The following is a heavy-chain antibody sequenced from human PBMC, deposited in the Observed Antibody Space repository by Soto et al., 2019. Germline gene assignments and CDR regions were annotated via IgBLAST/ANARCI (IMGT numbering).Heavy chain of an antibody. CDR2: MNPNSGNT. Sequence: ASVKVSCKASGYTFTSYDINWVRQATGQGLEWMGWMNPNSGNTGYAQKFQGRVTMTRNTSISTAYMELSSLRSEDTAVYYCARGNVDTAYYGMDVWGQGTTVTVSS. V-gene: IGHV1-8*01. CDR1: GYTFTSYD. CDR3: ARGNVDTAYYGMDV. D-gene: IGHD5-18*01. J-gene: IGHJ6*02.